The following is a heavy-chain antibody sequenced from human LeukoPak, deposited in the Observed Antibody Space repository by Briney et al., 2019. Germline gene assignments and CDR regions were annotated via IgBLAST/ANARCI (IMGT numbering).Heavy chain of an antibody. J-gene: IGHJ5*02. CDR3: ARARHYYGSGSYFERS. CDR1: GFTFSSYA. CDR2: ISYDGSNK. Sequence: TGGSLRLSCAASGFTFSSYAMHWVRQAPGKGLEWVAVISYDGSNKYYADSVKGRFAISRDNSKNTLYLQMNSLRAEDTAVYYCARARHYYGSGSYFERSWGQGTLVTVSS. D-gene: IGHD3-10*01. V-gene: IGHV3-30*09.